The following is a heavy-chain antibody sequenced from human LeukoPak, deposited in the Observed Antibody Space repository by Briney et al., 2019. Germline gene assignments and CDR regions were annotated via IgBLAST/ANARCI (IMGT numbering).Heavy chain of an antibody. J-gene: IGHJ5*02. Sequence: GGSLRLSCAASGFTFSSYALHWVRQAPGKGLEWVAFISFDGSNKHYADSVKGRFTISRDNSKNTVYLQMNSLRPEDTAVYYCARDPERAAAGTSWFDPWGQGTLVTVSS. D-gene: IGHD6-13*01. V-gene: IGHV3-30*04. CDR3: ARDPERAAAGTSWFDP. CDR2: ISFDGSNK. CDR1: GFTFSSYA.